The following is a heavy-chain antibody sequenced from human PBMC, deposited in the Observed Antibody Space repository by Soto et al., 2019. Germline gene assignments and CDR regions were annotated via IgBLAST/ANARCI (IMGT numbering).Heavy chain of an antibody. CDR1: GSTVTSDY. Sequence: ASVKVSRKASGSTVTSDYIHWVRQAPGQVFEWIGIINPGAGGRSYAQKFQGRVTFTRDTSTSTVYMELSSLRSEDTAVYPCAREAFRLDYGNYRCFDTWG. J-gene: IGHJ5*01. CDR3: AREAFRLDYGNYRCFDT. D-gene: IGHD4-17*01. V-gene: IGHV1-46*01. CDR2: INPGAGGR.